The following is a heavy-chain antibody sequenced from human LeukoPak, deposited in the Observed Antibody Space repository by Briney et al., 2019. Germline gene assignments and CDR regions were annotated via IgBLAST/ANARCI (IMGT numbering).Heavy chain of an antibody. J-gene: IGHJ5*02. V-gene: IGHV1-69*06. CDR3: ARDRGYCSGGSCYPSPINWFDP. CDR2: IIPIFGTA. CDR1: GGTFSSYA. D-gene: IGHD2-15*01. Sequence: GASVKVSCKASGGTFSSYAISWVRQAPGQGLEWMGGIIPIFGTANYAQKFQGRVTITADKSTSTAYMELSSLRAEDTAVYYCARDRGYCSGGSCYPSPINWFDPWGQGTLVTVSS.